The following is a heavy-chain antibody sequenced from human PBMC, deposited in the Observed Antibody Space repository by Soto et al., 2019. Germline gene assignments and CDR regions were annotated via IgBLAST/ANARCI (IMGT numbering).Heavy chain of an antibody. CDR2: ISGSGGST. J-gene: IGHJ1*01. V-gene: IGHV3-23*01. CDR3: PAYSGGYLGDFLQ. Sequence: EVQLLESGGGLVQPGGSLRLSCAASGFTYSTHAMSWVRQAPGKGLEWVSAISGSGGSTYYAGSVKGRFTISRDNAKKTLYLQTNSLRADDTAIYDCPAYSGGYLGDFLQWGQGTLFTVAS. D-gene: IGHD1-26*01. CDR1: GFTYSTHA.